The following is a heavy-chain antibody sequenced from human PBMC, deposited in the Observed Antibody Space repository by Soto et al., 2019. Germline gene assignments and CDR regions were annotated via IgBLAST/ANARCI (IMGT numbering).Heavy chain of an antibody. J-gene: IGHJ6*02. Sequence: GESLKISCKGSGYSFTSYWIGWVRQMPGKGLEWMGIIYPGDSDTRYSPSFQGQVTISADKSISTAYLQWSSLKASDTAMYYCERTYSKYDYYYYGMEVWGQGTTVTVS. D-gene: IGHD4-4*01. CDR2: IYPGDSDT. CDR3: ERTYSKYDYYYYGMEV. V-gene: IGHV5-51*01. CDR1: GYSFTSYW.